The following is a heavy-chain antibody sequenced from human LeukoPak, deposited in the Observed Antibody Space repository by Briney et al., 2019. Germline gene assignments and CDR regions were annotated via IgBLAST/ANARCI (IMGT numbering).Heavy chain of an antibody. CDR1: GFTFSSYG. CDR2: ISSSSSTI. D-gene: IGHD2-21*02. V-gene: IGHV3-48*02. CDR3: ARGPLAYCGGDCYHDY. Sequence: GGSLRLSCAASGFTFSSYGMNWVRQAPGKGLEWVSYISSSSSTIYYADSVKGRFTISRVNAKNSLYLQMNSLRDEDTAVYYCARGPLAYCGGDCYHDYWGQGTLVTVSS. J-gene: IGHJ4*02.